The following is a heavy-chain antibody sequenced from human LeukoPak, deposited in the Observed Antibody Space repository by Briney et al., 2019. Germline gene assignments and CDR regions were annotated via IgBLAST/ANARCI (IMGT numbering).Heavy chain of an antibody. Sequence: ASGKVSCKASGYTFTGYYMHWVRQAPGQGLEWMGWINPNSGGTNYAQKFQGRVTMTRDTSISTAYMELSRLRSDDTAVYYCARNRGITYYDFWSGHDAFDIWGQGTMVTVSS. D-gene: IGHD3-3*01. J-gene: IGHJ3*02. CDR1: GYTFTGYY. V-gene: IGHV1-2*02. CDR2: INPNSGGT. CDR3: ARNRGITYYDFWSGHDAFDI.